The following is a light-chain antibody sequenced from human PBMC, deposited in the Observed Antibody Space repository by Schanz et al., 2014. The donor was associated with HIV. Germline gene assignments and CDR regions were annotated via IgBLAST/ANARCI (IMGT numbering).Light chain of an antibody. V-gene: IGKV1-39*01. CDR2: AAS. Sequence: DIQMTQSPSSLSASVGDRVTITCRASQGIGTDLGWYQQKPGRAPKRLIYAASSLQSGVPSRFSGNGSGTDFTLPSSSLQREDFATDYCHRSYISPLTFGQGTKLEI. CDR1: QGIGTD. CDR3: HRSYISPLT. J-gene: IGKJ2*01.